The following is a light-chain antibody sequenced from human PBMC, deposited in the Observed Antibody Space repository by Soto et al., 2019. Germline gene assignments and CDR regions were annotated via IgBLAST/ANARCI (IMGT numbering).Light chain of an antibody. Sequence: QLVLTQSPSASASVGASVKLTCTLSSGPSSYAIAWHQQQPEKAPRYLMKLNSDGSHNKGDGLPDRFSGSSSGAEHYLTIPRLQSDYEADYYCQTWGTGPHVVFGGGTKLTVL. V-gene: IGLV4-69*01. J-gene: IGLJ2*01. CDR3: QTWGTGPHVV. CDR1: SGPSSYA. CDR2: LNSDGSH.